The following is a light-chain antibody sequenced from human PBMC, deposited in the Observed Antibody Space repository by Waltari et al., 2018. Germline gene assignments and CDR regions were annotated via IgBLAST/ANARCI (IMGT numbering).Light chain of an antibody. J-gene: IGLJ3*02. CDR2: RNT. CDR3: AAWDDSLRAWV. V-gene: IGLV1-47*01. CDR1: NSTIVSNY. Sequence: QSVLIQPPSASETPGQRVTISCFGSNSTIVSNYVCRYQHLPGTAPELLIYRNTQRPSGVPDRFSGSKSDTSASLAISGLRSEDEADYYCAAWDDSLRAWVFGGGTKLTVL.